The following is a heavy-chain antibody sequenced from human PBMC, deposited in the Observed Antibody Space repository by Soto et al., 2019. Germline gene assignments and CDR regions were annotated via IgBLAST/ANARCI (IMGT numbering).Heavy chain of an antibody. CDR2: ITSSGV. J-gene: IGHJ4*02. CDR3: ARDPSGSGPDFDY. D-gene: IGHD3-10*01. Sequence: SLRLSCAASGFTFSSYHMNWVRQAPGKGLEWVSSITSSGVYYRDSVKGRFTISGDNAKNSLYLQMNSLRAEDTAVYYCARDPSGSGPDFDYWGQGILVTVSS. CDR1: GFTFSSYH. V-gene: IGHV3-21*01.